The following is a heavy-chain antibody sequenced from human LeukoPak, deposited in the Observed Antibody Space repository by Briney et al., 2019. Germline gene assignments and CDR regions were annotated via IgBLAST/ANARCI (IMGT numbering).Heavy chain of an antibody. V-gene: IGHV3-48*03. CDR1: GFTFSSYE. Sequence: GGSLGLSCAASGFTFSSYEMNWVRQAPGKGLEWVSYISSSGTTIYYADSVKGRFTISRDNAKNSLYLQMNSLRAEDTAVYYCARVYSSSPEDYWGQGTLVTVSS. CDR3: ARVYSSSPEDY. J-gene: IGHJ4*02. D-gene: IGHD6-6*01. CDR2: ISSSGTTI.